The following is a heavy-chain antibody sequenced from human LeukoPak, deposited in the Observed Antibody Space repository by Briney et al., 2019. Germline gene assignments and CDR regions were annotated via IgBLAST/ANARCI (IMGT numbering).Heavy chain of an antibody. CDR2: INPNSGGT. CDR1: GYTFTGYY. D-gene: IGHD6-13*01. CDR3: AKVVAAAVINWFAP. J-gene: IGHJ5*02. Sequence: ASVTVSCKASGYTFTGYYLHWVRQAPGQGLEWMGWINPNSGGTNYAQKFQGRVTMTRGTSISTAYMELSRLRSDDPAVYYWAKVVAAAVINWFAPGGKGTLVTVPS. V-gene: IGHV1-2*02.